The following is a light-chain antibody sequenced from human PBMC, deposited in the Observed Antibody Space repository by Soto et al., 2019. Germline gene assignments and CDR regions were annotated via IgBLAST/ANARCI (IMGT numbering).Light chain of an antibody. CDR2: GAS. J-gene: IGKJ2*01. CDR3: QQANSFPFI. CDR1: RDISTW. V-gene: IGKV1D-12*01. Sequence: DIQMTQSPSSVSASVGDRVTITCRASRDISTWLAWYQQKPGKAPKLLIYGASNLQSGVPSRFSGSGSGTDFTLTISSLQPEDFGTYYCQQANSFPFIFAQGTKVDIK.